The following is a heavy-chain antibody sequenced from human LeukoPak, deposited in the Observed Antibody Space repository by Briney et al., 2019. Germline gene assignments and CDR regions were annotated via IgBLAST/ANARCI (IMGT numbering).Heavy chain of an antibody. CDR1: GGSISSGSYY. CDR2: IYTSGST. CDR3: ARSAPIDYSNVYFDY. V-gene: IGHV4-61*02. Sequence: SETLSLTGTVSGGSISSGSYYWSWIRQPAGKGLEWIGRIYTSGSTNYNPSLKSRVTISVDTSKNQFSLKLSSVTAADTAVYYCARSAPIDYSNVYFDYWGQGTLVTVSS. J-gene: IGHJ4*02. D-gene: IGHD4-11*01.